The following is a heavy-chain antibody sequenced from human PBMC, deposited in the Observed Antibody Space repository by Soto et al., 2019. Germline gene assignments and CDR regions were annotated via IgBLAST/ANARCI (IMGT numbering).Heavy chain of an antibody. Sequence: SGPTLVNPTQTLTLTCTFSGFSLSTSGVGVGWIRQPPGKALEWLALIYWDDDKRYSPSLKSRLTITKDTSKNQVVLTMTNMDPVDTATYYCAHSRGYCSSTSCLPFDYWGQGTLVTVSS. CDR3: AHSRGYCSSTSCLPFDY. CDR1: GFSLSTSGVG. J-gene: IGHJ4*02. CDR2: IYWDDDK. D-gene: IGHD2-2*01. V-gene: IGHV2-5*02.